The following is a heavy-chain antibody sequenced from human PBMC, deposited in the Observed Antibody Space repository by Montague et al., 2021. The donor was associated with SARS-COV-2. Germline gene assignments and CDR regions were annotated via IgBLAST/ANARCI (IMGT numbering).Heavy chain of an antibody. V-gene: IGHV4-4*07. D-gene: IGHD5-18*01. CDR3: ARDGRRLYTYGSLDY. Sequence: SETLSLTCTVSGASISSSYWGWIRQTAGKGLEWIGRIDTSGSPKYNPSLKGRVTMSLDTSKNQFSLKVNSVTAADTAMYFCARDGRRLYTYGSLDYRGQGTLVTVSS. CDR2: IDTSGSP. J-gene: IGHJ4*02. CDR1: GASISSSY.